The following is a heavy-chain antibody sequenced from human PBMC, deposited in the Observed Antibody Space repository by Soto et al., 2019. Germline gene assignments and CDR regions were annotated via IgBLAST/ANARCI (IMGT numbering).Heavy chain of an antibody. CDR2: ISSSGSTI. CDR3: AREYSSSWTNYGMDV. CDR1: VFTFSRYE. Sequence: LRLSSSASVFTFSRYEMKCCRQTPWKGLEWVSYISSSGSTIYYAASVKGRFTISRDNAKNSLYLQMNSLRAEDTAVYYCAREYSSSWTNYGMDVWGQGTTVTVSS. D-gene: IGHD6-13*01. J-gene: IGHJ6*02. V-gene: IGHV3-48*03.